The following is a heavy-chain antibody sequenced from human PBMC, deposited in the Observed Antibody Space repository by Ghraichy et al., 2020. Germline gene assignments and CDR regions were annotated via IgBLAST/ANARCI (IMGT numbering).Heavy chain of an antibody. CDR2: IIPIFGTA. V-gene: IGHV1-69*13. Sequence: SVKVSCKASGGTFSSYAISWVRQAPGQGLEWMGGIIPIFGTANYAQKFQGRVTITADESTSTAYMELSSLRSEDTAVYYCARVSYSSGWYGGRDAFDIWGQGTMVTVSS. D-gene: IGHD6-19*01. CDR3: ARVSYSSGWYGGRDAFDI. J-gene: IGHJ3*02. CDR1: GGTFSSYA.